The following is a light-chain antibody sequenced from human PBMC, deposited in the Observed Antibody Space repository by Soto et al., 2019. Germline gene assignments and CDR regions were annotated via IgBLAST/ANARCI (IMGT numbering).Light chain of an antibody. J-gene: IGKJ4*01. CDR1: LDISKY. Sequence: DIPMTQSASSLPASVGDTVTISCQASLDISKYLNWFQQKPGKAPKLLIYDVFNVETGVPSRFSGRGSGTDLTLIISNLQPEDFATYYCQQYDQLPITFGGGTKVHI. CDR3: QQYDQLPIT. V-gene: IGKV1-33*01. CDR2: DVF.